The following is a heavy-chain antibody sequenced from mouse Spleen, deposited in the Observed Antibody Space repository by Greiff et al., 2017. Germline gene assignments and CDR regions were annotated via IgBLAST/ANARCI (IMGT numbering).Heavy chain of an antibody. CDR1: GFTFTDYY. V-gene: IGHV7-3*02. D-gene: IGHD2-2*01. J-gene: IGHJ4*01. CDR3: ARDRGYYYAMDY. CDR2: IRNKANGYTT. Sequence: EVQLVESGGGLVQPGGSLRLSCATSGFTFTDYYMSWVRQPPGKALEWLGFIRNKANGYTTEYSASVKGRFTISRDNSQSILYLQMNTLRAEDSATYYCARDRGYYYAMDYWGQGTSVTVSS.